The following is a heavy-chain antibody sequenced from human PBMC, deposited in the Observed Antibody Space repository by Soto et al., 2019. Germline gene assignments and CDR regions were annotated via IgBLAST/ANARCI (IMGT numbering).Heavy chain of an antibody. CDR1: GGSISSSSYY. V-gene: IGHV4-39*01. D-gene: IGHD3-9*01. CDR2: IYYSGST. CDR3: ARRFLGRYFDWLLDYFDY. Sequence: PSETLSLTCTVSGGSISSSSYYWGWIRQPPGKGLEWIGSIYYSGSTYYNPSLKSRVTISADTSKNQFSLKLSSVTAADTAVYYCARRFLGRYFDWLLDYFDYWGQGTLVTVSS. J-gene: IGHJ4*02.